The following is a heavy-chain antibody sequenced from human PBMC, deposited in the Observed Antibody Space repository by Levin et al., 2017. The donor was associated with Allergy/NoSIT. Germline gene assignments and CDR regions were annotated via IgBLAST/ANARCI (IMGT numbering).Heavy chain of an antibody. V-gene: IGHV4-34*01. CDR2: INHSGST. CDR3: ARGSDGG. Sequence: SETLSLTCAVYGGSFSGYYWSWIRQPPGKGLEWIGEINHSGSTNYNPSLKSRVTISVDTSKNQFSLKLSSVTAADTAVYYCARGSDGGWGQGTLVTVSS. J-gene: IGHJ4*02. D-gene: IGHD4-23*01. CDR1: GGSFSGYY.